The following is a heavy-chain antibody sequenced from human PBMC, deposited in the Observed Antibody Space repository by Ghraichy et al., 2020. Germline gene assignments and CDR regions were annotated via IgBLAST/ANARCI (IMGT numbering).Heavy chain of an antibody. J-gene: IGHJ5*02. CDR2: MNPNSGNT. Sequence: ASVKVSCKASGYSFANYDINWDRQSPGQVLEWMGWMNPNSGNTGYAQKFQVRVTMTRITSIKTAYMDLSSLRSEDTAVYYCARGQYYYGSGSYYFWFDLWGQGTLVTV. CDR1: GYSFANYD. D-gene: IGHD3-10*01. CDR3: ARGQYYYGSGSYYFWFDL. V-gene: IGHV1-8*01.